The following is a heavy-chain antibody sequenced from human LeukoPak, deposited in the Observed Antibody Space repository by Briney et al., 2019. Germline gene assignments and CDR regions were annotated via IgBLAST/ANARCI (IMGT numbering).Heavy chain of an antibody. V-gene: IGHV3-23*01. CDR2: ISGSGGST. J-gene: IGHJ5*02. D-gene: IGHD3-22*01. Sequence: GGSLRLSCAASGFTFSSYGMSWVRQAPGKGLEWVSAISGSGGSTYYADSVKGRFTISRDNAENTLNLQMNSLRAEDTAVYYCARDLGQYYDTSDNWFDPWGQGTLVTVSS. CDR1: GFTFSSYG. CDR3: ARDLGQYYDTSDNWFDP.